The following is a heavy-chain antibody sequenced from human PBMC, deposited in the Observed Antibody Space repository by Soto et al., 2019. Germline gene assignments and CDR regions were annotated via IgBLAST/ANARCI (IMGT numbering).Heavy chain of an antibody. V-gene: IGHV3-23*01. CDR1: GFTFSSYA. CDR2: ISGSGGST. CDR3: AKAPVDDFWGKSDYYYMDV. D-gene: IGHD3-3*01. Sequence: GGSLRLSCAASGFTFSSYAMSWVRQAPGKGLEWVSAISGSGGSTYYADSVKGRFTISRDNSKNTLYLQMNSLRAEDAAVYYCAKAPVDDFWGKSDYYYMDVWGKGTTVTVSS. J-gene: IGHJ6*03.